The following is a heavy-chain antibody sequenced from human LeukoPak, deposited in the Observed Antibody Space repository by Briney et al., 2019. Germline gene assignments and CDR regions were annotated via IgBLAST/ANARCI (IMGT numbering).Heavy chain of an antibody. CDR1: GFTFDDYG. Sequence: GGSLRLSCAASGFTFDDYGMSWDRQAPGKGLEWVSSISSSSSYIYYADSVKGRFTISRDNAKNSLYLQMNSLRAEDTAVYYCARARYSNYGYFDYWGQGTLVTVSS. CDR3: ARARYSNYGYFDY. D-gene: IGHD4-11*01. J-gene: IGHJ4*02. V-gene: IGHV3-21*01. CDR2: ISSSSSYI.